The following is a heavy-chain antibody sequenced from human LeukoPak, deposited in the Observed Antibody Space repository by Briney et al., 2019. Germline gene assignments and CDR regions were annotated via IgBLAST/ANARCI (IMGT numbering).Heavy chain of an antibody. CDR2: IIGGGGIT. CDR1: GFTFSSYA. CDR3: AKERGPSKY. Sequence: GGSLRLSCAASGFTFSSYAMSWVCQALGGGLEWVSAIIGGGGITDYADSVKVRFTISRDNSKNTLYLQMNSLRAEDTAVYYCAKERGPSKYWGQGTLVTVSS. D-gene: IGHD5-12*01. J-gene: IGHJ4*02. V-gene: IGHV3-23*01.